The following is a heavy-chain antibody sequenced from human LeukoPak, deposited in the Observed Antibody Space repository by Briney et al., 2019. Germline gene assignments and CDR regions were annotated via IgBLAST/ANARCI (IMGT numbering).Heavy chain of an antibody. CDR2: ISGSGGST. CDR1: GFTFSSYA. CDR3: AKDRAGWELPGPFDY. V-gene: IGHV3-23*01. J-gene: IGHJ4*02. Sequence: PGGSLRLSCAASGFTFSSYAMSWVRQAPGKGLEWVSAISGSGGSTYYADSVKGRFTISRDNSKNTLYLQMNSLRAEDTAVYYCAKDRAGWELPGPFDYWGQGTLVTVSS. D-gene: IGHD1-26*01.